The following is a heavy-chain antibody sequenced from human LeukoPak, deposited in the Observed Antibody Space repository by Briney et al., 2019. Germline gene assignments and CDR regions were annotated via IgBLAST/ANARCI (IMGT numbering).Heavy chain of an antibody. CDR1: GGSFSGYY. J-gene: IGHJ6*03. CDR3: ARGVMVRGVIPVYPTNYYYYMDV. D-gene: IGHD3-10*01. V-gene: IGHV4-34*01. CDR2: INHSGST. Sequence: SETLSLTCAVYGGSFSGYYWSWIRQPPGKGLEWIGEINHSGSTNYNPSLKSRVTISVDTSKNQFSLKLSSVTAADTAVYYCARGVMVRGVIPVYPTNYYYYMDVWGKGTTVTVSS.